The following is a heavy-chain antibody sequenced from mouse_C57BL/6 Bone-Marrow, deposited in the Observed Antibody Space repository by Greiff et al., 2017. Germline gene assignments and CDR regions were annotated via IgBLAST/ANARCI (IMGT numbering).Heavy chain of an antibody. CDR1: GFTFTDYY. CDR3: ARSGGLRRRRFAY. D-gene: IGHD2-4*01. Sequence: EVKLVESGGGLVQPGGSLSLSCAASGFTFTDYYMSWVRQPPGKAFEWLGFIRNQANGYTTEYSASVKGRFTISRDNSTSILYVQMNALRAEDSATYYCARSGGLRRRRFAYWGKGTLVTVSA. CDR2: IRNQANGYTT. J-gene: IGHJ3*01. V-gene: IGHV7-3*01.